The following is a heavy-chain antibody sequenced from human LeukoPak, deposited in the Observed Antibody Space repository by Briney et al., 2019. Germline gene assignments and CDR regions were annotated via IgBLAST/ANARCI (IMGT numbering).Heavy chain of an antibody. CDR3: AREWGEGIAAY. CDR2: IYTSGST. Sequence: SETLSLTCTVSGGSIRSSSYNWGWIRQPPGKGLEWIGRIYTSGSTNYNPSLKSRVTISVDTSKNQFSLKLSSVTAADTAVYYCAREWGEGIAAYWGQGTLVTVSS. J-gene: IGHJ4*02. V-gene: IGHV4-39*07. CDR1: GGSIRSSSYN. D-gene: IGHD6-13*01.